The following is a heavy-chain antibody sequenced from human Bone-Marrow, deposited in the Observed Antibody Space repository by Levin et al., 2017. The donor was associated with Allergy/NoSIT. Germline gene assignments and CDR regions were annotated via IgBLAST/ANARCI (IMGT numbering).Heavy chain of an antibody. CDR3: ARDSGLHPYSSSWPRGSDYYYYYMDV. Sequence: SVKVSCKASGGTFSSYAISWVRQAPGQGLEWMGGIIPIFGTANYAQKFQGRVTITADESTSTAYMELSSLRSEDTAVYYCARDSGLHPYSSSWPRGSDYYYYYMDVWGKGTTVTVSS. V-gene: IGHV1-69*13. D-gene: IGHD6-13*01. J-gene: IGHJ6*03. CDR2: IIPIFGTA. CDR1: GGTFSSYA.